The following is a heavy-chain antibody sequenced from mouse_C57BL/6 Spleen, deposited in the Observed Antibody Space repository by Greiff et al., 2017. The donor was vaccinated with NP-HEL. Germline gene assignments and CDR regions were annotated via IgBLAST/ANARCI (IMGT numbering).Heavy chain of an antibody. Sequence: VQLQQSGPELVKPGASVKIPCKASGYTFTDYNMDWVKQSHGKSLEWIGDINPSTGGTTYNQKFKAKATLTVDKSSSTAYMQLKSLTSEDSAVYYCASYGSSDWYFDVWGTGTTVTVSS. V-gene: IGHV1-18*01. J-gene: IGHJ1*03. CDR1: GYTFTDYN. D-gene: IGHD1-1*01. CDR2: INPSTGGT. CDR3: ASYGSSDWYFDV.